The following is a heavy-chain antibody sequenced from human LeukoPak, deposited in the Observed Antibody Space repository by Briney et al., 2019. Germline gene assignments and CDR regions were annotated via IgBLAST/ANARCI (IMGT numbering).Heavy chain of an antibody. Sequence: GGSLRLSCATSGFTFSSYAMSWVRQAPGKGLGWVSSISGRGANTHYADSVKGRFTISGDYSKNTLDLQMNSLRAEDTAVYYCAKSGRVFDTSGYYWFPNWGQGILVTVSS. V-gene: IGHV3-23*01. CDR1: GFTFSSYA. D-gene: IGHD3-22*01. CDR2: ISGRGANT. J-gene: IGHJ4*02. CDR3: AKSGRVFDTSGYYWFPN.